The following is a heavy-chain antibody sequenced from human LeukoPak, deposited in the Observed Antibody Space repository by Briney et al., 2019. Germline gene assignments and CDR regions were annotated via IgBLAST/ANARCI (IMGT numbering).Heavy chain of an antibody. V-gene: IGHV4-34*01. D-gene: IGHD4-11*01. Sequence: SETLSLTCNVSGGSTSSYHWSWIRQPPGKGLEWIGEINHRGSTNYNPSLKSRVTISVDTSKNQFSLRLNSVTAADTAVYYCARGNLWDYRRYYYYMDVWGKGTTVTVSS. CDR1: GGSTSSYH. J-gene: IGHJ6*03. CDR2: INHRGST. CDR3: ARGNLWDYRRYYYYMDV.